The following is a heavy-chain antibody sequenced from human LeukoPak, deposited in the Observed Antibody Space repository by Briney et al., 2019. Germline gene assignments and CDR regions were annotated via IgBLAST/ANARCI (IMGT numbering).Heavy chain of an antibody. CDR2: ISYDGSNK. CDR1: GFTFSSYA. J-gene: IGHJ4*02. D-gene: IGHD1-26*01. CDR3: ARAGEWELQYYFDY. V-gene: IGHV3-30-3*01. Sequence: GRSLRLSCAASGFTFSSYAMRWVRQAPGKGLEWVAVISYDGSNKYFADSVKGRFTISRDNSKNTLYLQMNSLRAEDTAVYYCARAGEWELQYYFDYWGQGTLVTVSS.